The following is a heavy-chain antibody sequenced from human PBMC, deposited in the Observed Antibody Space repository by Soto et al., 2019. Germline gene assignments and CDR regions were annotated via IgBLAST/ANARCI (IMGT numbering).Heavy chain of an antibody. V-gene: IGHV4-34*01. D-gene: IGHD2-21*02. CDR2: INHSGST. J-gene: IGHJ3*02. CDR3: ASLMVGVTPPDAFDI. Sequence: SETLSLTCAVYGGSFSGYYWSWIRQPPGKGLEWIGEINHSGSTNYNPSLKSRVTISVDTSKNQFSLKLSSVTAADTAVYYCASLMVGVTPPDAFDIWGQGTMVTVSS. CDR1: GGSFSGYY.